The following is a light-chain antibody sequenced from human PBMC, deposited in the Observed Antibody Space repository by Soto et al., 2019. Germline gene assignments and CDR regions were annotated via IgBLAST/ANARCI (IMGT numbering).Light chain of an antibody. CDR1: QSVSRSY. CDR3: QEYGSSRT. Sequence: EIVLTQSPGTLSLSPGERATLSCGASQSVSRSYLALYQQKPGQAPRLLIYGASSRATGIPDRFSGSGSGTDFTLTISRLEPEDFAIYYCQEYGSSRTFGQGTKVEIK. J-gene: IGKJ1*01. CDR2: GAS. V-gene: IGKV3-20*01.